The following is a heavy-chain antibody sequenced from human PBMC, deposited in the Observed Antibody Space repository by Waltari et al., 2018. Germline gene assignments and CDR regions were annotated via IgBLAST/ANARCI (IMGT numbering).Heavy chain of an antibody. D-gene: IGHD1-7*01. V-gene: IGHV1-24*01. J-gene: IGHJ6*03. Sequence: QVQLVQSGAEVKKPGASVKVSCKVSGYTLTELSMHWVRQAPGKGLEWMGGFEPEDGETIYAHKFQGRVTMTEDTSTDTAYMGLSSLRSEDTAVYYCATGDKTGTTSYYYMDVWGKGTTVTVSS. CDR1: GYTLTELS. CDR2: FEPEDGET. CDR3: ATGDKTGTTSYYYMDV.